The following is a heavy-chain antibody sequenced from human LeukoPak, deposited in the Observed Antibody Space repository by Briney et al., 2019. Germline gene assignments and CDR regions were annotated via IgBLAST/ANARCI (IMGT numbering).Heavy chain of an antibody. CDR2: IRYDGSNK. CDR3: ARGYNWNDGYDY. CDR1: GFTFSSYG. V-gene: IGHV3-30*02. D-gene: IGHD1-20*01. Sequence: GGSLRLSWAASGFTFSSYGMHWVRQAPGKGLEWVAFIRYDGSNKYYADSVKGRFTISRDNSKNTLYLQMNSLRAEDTAVYYCARGYNWNDGYDYWGQGTLVTVSS. J-gene: IGHJ4*02.